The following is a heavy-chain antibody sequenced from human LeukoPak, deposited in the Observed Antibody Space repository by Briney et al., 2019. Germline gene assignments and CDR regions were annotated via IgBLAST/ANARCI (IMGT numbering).Heavy chain of an antibody. CDR3: AKDIGHSSSWYVIGFDY. CDR2: ISWNSGSI. V-gene: IGHV3-9*01. Sequence: GGSLGLPCAASGFTFDDYAMHWVRQAPGKGLEWVSGISWNSGSIGYADSVKGRFTISRDNAKNSLYLQMNSLRAEDTALYYCAKDIGHSSSWYVIGFDYWGQGTLVTVSS. CDR1: GFTFDDYA. D-gene: IGHD6-13*01. J-gene: IGHJ4*02.